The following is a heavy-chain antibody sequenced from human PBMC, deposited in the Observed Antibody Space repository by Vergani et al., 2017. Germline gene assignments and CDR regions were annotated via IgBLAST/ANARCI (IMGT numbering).Heavy chain of an antibody. V-gene: IGHV3-23*01. D-gene: IGHD3-10*01. CDR3: ARKEGSYGSGSYYNAPIDY. CDR2: ISGSGGST. Sequence: EVQLLESGGGLEQPGGSLTLSCAASGFTLSSYAMSWVRQAPGKGLEWVSDISGSGGSTSCADSVKGRFTISRDNSKNTLYLQMNSLRADDTALYYCARKEGSYGSGSYYNAPIDYWGQGTLVTVSS. CDR1: GFTLSSYA. J-gene: IGHJ4*02.